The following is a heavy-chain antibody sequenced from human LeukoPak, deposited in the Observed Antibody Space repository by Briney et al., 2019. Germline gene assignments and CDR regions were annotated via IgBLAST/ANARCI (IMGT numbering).Heavy chain of an antibody. V-gene: IGHV3-7*03. J-gene: IGHJ6*02. CDR3: ARRNAMDV. CDR2: INRDGSER. CDR1: GFAFSNYW. Sequence: GGSLRLSCAASGFAFSNYWMTWVRQAPGKGLEWVANINRDGSERYYVDSVKGRFTISRDDAKSSLYLQMNSLRAEDTAVYYCARRNAMDVWGQGTTVIVFS.